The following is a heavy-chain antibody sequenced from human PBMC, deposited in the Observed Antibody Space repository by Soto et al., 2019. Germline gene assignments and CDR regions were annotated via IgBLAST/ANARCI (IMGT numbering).Heavy chain of an antibody. CDR3: TRGLENYSYFDI. CDR2: INTEGTST. Sequence: GSLRLSWAASRFTFSSYWMHGVRQAPGKGLEWVSRINTEGTSTVYADSVKGRFTISRDNAKNMLYVQMTSLRAEDTALYYCTRGLENYSYFDIWGQGILVTV. CDR1: RFTFSSYW. D-gene: IGHD1-7*01. V-gene: IGHV3-74*01. J-gene: IGHJ4*02.